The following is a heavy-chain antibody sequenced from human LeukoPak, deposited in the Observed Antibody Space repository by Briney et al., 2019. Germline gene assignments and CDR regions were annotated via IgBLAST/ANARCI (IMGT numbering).Heavy chain of an antibody. J-gene: IGHJ4*02. CDR2: IYTSGST. CDR3: ARDGDDYGDYGLDY. V-gene: IGHV4-61*02. Sequence: SETLSLTCTASGGSISSGSYYWSWIRQPAGKGPEWIGRIYTSGSTNYNPSLKSRVTISVDTSKNQFSLKLSSVTAADTAVYYCARDGDDYGDYGLDYWGQGTLVTVSS. D-gene: IGHD4-17*01. CDR1: GGSISSGSYY.